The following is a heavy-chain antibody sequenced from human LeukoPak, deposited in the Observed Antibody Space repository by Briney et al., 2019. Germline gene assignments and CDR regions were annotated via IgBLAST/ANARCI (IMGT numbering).Heavy chain of an antibody. J-gene: IGHJ3*02. D-gene: IGHD5-18*01. CDR2: INSDGSST. V-gene: IGHV3-74*01. CDR3: ARGGYTGAFDI. Sequence: QTGGSLRLSCAASGLTLSIYWMHGVRQAPGKGLVWVSRINSDGSSTSYADSVKGRFTISRDNAKNTLYLQMNSLRAEDTAVYYCARGGYTGAFDIWGQGTMVTVSS. CDR1: GLTLSIYW.